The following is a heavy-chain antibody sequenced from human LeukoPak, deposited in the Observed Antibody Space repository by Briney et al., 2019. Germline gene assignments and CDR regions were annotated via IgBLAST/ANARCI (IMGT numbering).Heavy chain of an antibody. D-gene: IGHD3-10*01. V-gene: IGHV4-38-2*02. CDR3: ARARRPYGSGMLYYYMDV. J-gene: IGHJ6*03. CDR1: GYSISSGYY. CDR2: IYHSGST. Sequence: NPSETLSLTCTVSGYSISSGYYWGWIRQPPGKGLEWIGSIYHSGSTYYNPSLKSRVTISVDTSKNQFSLKLSSVTAADTAVYYCARARRPYGSGMLYYYMDVWGKGTTVTISS.